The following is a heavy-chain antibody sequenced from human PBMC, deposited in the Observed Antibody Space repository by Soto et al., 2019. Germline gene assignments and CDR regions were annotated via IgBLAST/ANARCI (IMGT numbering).Heavy chain of an antibody. CDR1: GYTFTSYG. CDR3: ARGRDSSGWTTRYYYMDV. D-gene: IGHD6-19*01. Sequence: GASVKVSCKASGYTFTSYGISWVRQAPGQGLEWMGWISAYNGNTNYAQKLQGRVTMTRNTSISTAYMELSSLRSEDTAVYYCARGRDSSGWTTRYYYMDVWGKGTTVTVSS. CDR2: ISAYNGNT. V-gene: IGHV1-18*01. J-gene: IGHJ6*03.